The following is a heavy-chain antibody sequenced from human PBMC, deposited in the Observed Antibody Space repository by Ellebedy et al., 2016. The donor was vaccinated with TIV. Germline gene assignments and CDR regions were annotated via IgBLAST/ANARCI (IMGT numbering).Heavy chain of an antibody. V-gene: IGHV1-58*02. CDR3: ASTPFVPAAMFGGYGAFDI. CDR1: GFTFTSSA. CDR2: IVVGSGNT. J-gene: IGHJ3*02. Sequence: SVEVSCXASGFTFTSSAMQWVRQARGQRLEWIGWIVVGSGNTNYAQKFQERVTITRDMSTSTAYMELSSLRSEDTAVYYCASTPFVPAAMFGGYGAFDIWGQGTMVTVSS. D-gene: IGHD2-2*01.